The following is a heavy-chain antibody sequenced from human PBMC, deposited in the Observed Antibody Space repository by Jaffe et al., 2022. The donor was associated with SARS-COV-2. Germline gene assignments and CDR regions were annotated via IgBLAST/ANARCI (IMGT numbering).Heavy chain of an antibody. J-gene: IGHJ4*02. Sequence: QVQLVQSGAEVKKSGSSVKVSCKASGGTLSSSAVSWVRQAPGQGLEWMGGIVPIFGTANYAQKFQGRVTITADESTSTVYMELSSLRSDDTAVYFCAGVNTYLRDSFFDYWGQGTLVSVSS. CDR1: GGTLSSSA. V-gene: IGHV1-69*01. D-gene: IGHD3-10*02. CDR2: IVPIFGTA. CDR3: AGVNTYLRDSFFDY.